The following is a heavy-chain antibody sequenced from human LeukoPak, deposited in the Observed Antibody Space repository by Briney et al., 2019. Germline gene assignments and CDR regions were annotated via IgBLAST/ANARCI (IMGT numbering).Heavy chain of an antibody. CDR2: IYYSGST. CDR3: ARPGIVGAVSAFDI. D-gene: IGHD1-26*01. Sequence: SETLSLTCTVSGGSISSSSYYWGWIRQPPGKGLEWIGSIYYSGSTYYNPSLKSRVTISVDTSKNQFSLELSSVTAADTAAYYCARPGIVGAVSAFDIWGQGTMVTVSS. CDR1: GGSISSSSYY. V-gene: IGHV4-39*01. J-gene: IGHJ3*02.